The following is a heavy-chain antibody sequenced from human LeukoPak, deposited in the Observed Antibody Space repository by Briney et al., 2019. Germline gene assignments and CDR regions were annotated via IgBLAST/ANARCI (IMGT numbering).Heavy chain of an antibody. CDR2: IYYSGST. Sequence: SETLSLTCTVSGGSISSYYWSWIQQPPGKGLEWIGYIYYSGSTNYNPSLKSRVTISVDTSKNQFSLKLSSVTAADTAVYYCARQLWANYFDYWGQGTLVTVSS. CDR3: ARQLWANYFDY. V-gene: IGHV4-59*08. D-gene: IGHD5-18*01. CDR1: GGSISSYY. J-gene: IGHJ4*02.